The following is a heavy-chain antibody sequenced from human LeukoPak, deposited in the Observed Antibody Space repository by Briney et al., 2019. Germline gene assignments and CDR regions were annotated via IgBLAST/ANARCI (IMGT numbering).Heavy chain of an antibody. J-gene: IGHJ4*02. CDR2: INPNSGGT. Sequence: ASVKVSCKASGYTFTGYYMHWVRQAPGQGLEWMGWINPNSGGTNYAQKFQGRVTMTRDTSISTAYMELSGLRSDDTAVYYCARVQYSGYDLQVDYWGQGTLVTVSS. CDR3: ARVQYSGYDLQVDY. V-gene: IGHV1-2*02. D-gene: IGHD5-12*01. CDR1: GYTFTGYY.